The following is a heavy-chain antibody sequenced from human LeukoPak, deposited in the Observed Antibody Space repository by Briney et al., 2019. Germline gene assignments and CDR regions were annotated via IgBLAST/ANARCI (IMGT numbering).Heavy chain of an antibody. CDR2: VYYSGST. Sequence: PSETLSLTCTVSGGSISSYYGNWIRQPPGKGLEWIGYVYYSGSTNYNPSLKSRVTISVDTSKNQFSLKLSSVTAADTAVYYCARGGYDFWSGYWVYWGQGTLVTVSS. J-gene: IGHJ4*02. CDR3: ARGGYDFWSGYWVY. V-gene: IGHV4-59*12. CDR1: GGSISSYY. D-gene: IGHD3-3*01.